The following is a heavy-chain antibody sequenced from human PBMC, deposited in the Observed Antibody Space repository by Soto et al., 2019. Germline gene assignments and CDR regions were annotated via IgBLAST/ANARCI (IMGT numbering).Heavy chain of an antibody. Sequence: SETLSLTCTVSGGSISSSSYYWGWIRQPPGKGLEWIGSIYYSGSTYYNPSLKSRVTISVDTSKNQFSLKLSSVTAADTAVYYCARHGIIPLTGYYTHPYYYYGMDVWGQGTTVTVSS. D-gene: IGHD3-9*01. V-gene: IGHV4-39*01. CDR2: IYYSGST. J-gene: IGHJ6*02. CDR3: ARHGIIPLTGYYTHPYYYYGMDV. CDR1: GGSISSSSYY.